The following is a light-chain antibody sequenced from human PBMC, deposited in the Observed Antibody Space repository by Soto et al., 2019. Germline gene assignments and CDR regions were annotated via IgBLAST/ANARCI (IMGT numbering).Light chain of an antibody. CDR2: KAS. CDR1: QSISSW. CDR3: QQYNSYPYT. J-gene: IGKJ2*01. V-gene: IGKV1-5*03. Sequence: DIQMTQSPSTLSASVGDRVTITCRASQSISSWLAWYQQKPGKAPKLLIYKASSLESGVPSRFSGSGSATEFTLTISSLQPDDFATYCCQQYNSYPYTFGQGTKLEIK.